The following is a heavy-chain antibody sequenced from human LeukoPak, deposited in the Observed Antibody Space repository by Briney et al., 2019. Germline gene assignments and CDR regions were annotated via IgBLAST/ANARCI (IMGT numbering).Heavy chain of an antibody. Sequence: GGSLRLSCAASGFAFSSYRMHWVRQAPGKGLVWVWRINSNESSTHYAASVKRRSTISRDNAKNTLYLQMNSVRAYDTAVYYCGRSGFDYWGQGILVTGSS. V-gene: IGHV3-74*01. CDR2: INSNESST. J-gene: IGHJ4*02. CDR3: GRSGFDY. D-gene: IGHD3-3*01. CDR1: GFAFSSYR.